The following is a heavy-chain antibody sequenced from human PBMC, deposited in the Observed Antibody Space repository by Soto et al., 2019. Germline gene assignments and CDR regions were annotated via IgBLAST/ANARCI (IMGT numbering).Heavy chain of an antibody. CDR2: LSYEGSEE. V-gene: IGHV3-30*03. CDR3: ALTRRSSLLEVAGPGFEY. J-gene: IGHJ4*02. D-gene: IGHD6-19*01. Sequence: GGSLRLSCAASGFNFGVFGMHWVRQAPGKGLEWLSVLSYEGSEEYYADSVRGRFTISRDNSKNTLFLQMDSLRVDDTGVYYCALTRRSSLLEVAGPGFEYWGQGTLVTVSS. CDR1: GFNFGVFG.